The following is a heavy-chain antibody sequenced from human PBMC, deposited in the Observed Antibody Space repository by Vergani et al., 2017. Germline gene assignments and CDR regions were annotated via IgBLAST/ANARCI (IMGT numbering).Heavy chain of an antibody. D-gene: IGHD1-26*01. V-gene: IGHV4-34*01. CDR2: INHSGST. J-gene: IGHJ6*03. Sequence: QVQLQQWGAGLLKPSETLSLTCAVYGGSFSGYYWSWIRQPPGKGLEWIGEINHSGSTNYNPSLKRRVTISVDTSKNQFSLKLSSVTAVDTAVYYCARIVGATRNYYYYMDVWGKGTTVTVSS. CDR1: GGSFSGYY. CDR3: ARIVGATRNYYYYMDV.